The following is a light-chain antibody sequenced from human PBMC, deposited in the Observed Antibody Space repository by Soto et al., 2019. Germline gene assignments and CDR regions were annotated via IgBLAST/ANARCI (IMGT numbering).Light chain of an antibody. CDR2: GAS. CDR3: QQYNNWPWT. V-gene: IGKV3-15*01. J-gene: IGKJ1*01. Sequence: EIVTTQSPATLSVSPGERVTLSCRANQSVSSNLAWYQHKLGQAPRLLIYGASTRATGIPARFSGSGSGTEFTLTISSLQSEDFAVYYCQQYNNWPWTFGQGTKVDIK. CDR1: QSVSSN.